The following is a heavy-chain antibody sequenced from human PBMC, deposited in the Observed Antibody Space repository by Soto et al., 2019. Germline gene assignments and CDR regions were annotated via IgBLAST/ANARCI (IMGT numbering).Heavy chain of an antibody. J-gene: IGHJ5*02. Sequence: QVQLQESGPGLVKPSETLSLTCTVSGGSIRSYYWSWIRQPPGKGLECIGSIYYSGSTNYKPSLTRRVNTSVDPSKNQFSLKLNSVTAPDTAVYYCARQGGWFDPWGQGTLVTVSS. CDR3: ARQGGWFDP. CDR1: GGSIRSYY. D-gene: IGHD1-26*01. V-gene: IGHV4-59*08. CDR2: IYYSGST.